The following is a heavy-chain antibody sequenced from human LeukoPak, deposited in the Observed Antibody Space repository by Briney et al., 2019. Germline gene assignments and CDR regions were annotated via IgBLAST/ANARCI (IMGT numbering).Heavy chain of an antibody. CDR2: INHSGST. CDR1: RGSFRGNY. Sequence: SETLSLPCAAYRGSFRGNYWSWIRKPPGKGLDWIGEINHSGSTYYNPYLKSRVTISVDTSKNQFSLKLSSVTAADTAVYYCAREEICSGGSCHEGVDYWGQGTLVTVSS. CDR3: AREEICSGGSCHEGVDY. J-gene: IGHJ4*02. D-gene: IGHD2-15*01. V-gene: IGHV4-34*01.